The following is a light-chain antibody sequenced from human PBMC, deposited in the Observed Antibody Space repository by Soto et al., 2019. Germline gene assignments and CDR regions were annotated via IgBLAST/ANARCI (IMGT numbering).Light chain of an antibody. CDR2: KVS. J-gene: IGKJ2*01. V-gene: IGKV2-30*02. CDR3: MQGTHWPMYT. CDR1: QSLAHSDGNTY. Sequence: DVVMTQSPLSLPVTLGQPASISCRSSQSLAHSDGNTYLTWFQQRPGQSPRRLIYKVSNRDSRVPDRFSGSGSGTDFTLKISRVEAEDVGVYYCMQGTHWPMYTFGQGTKLEIK.